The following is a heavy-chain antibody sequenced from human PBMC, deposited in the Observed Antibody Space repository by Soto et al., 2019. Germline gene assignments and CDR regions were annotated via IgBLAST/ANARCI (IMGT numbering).Heavy chain of an antibody. Sequence: GGCLRLSXAASGFTFSSYPMHWVRQAPGKGLEWVAVISYDGSNKYYADSVKGRFTIYRDNSKNTLYLRMNSLRAEDTPVYYCARDLGPRNCLDDWGQGTLVTVSS. J-gene: IGHJ4*02. V-gene: IGHV3-30-3*01. D-gene: IGHD7-27*01. CDR1: GFTFSSYP. CDR2: ISYDGSNK. CDR3: ARDLGPRNCLDD.